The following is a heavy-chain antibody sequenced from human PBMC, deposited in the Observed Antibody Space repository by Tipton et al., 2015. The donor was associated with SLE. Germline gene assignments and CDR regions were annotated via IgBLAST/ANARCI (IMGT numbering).Heavy chain of an antibody. CDR1: GFTFSSYG. D-gene: IGHD3-10*01. J-gene: IGHJ4*02. CDR2: IRYDGSNK. V-gene: IGHV3-30*02. Sequence: SLRLSCAASGFTFSSYGMHWVRQAPGKGLEWVAFIRYDGSNKYYADSVKGRFTIPRDNSKNTLYLQMNSLRAEDTAVYYCAKDQSSGRRGYYFDYWGQGTLVTVSS. CDR3: AKDQSSGRRGYYFDY.